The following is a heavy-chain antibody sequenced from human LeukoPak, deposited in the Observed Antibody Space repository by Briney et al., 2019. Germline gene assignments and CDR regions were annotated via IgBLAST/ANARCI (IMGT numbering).Heavy chain of an antibody. Sequence: GGSLRLSCAASGFTFSSAWMSWVRQAPGKGLEWVGRIKSKTDGGTTDYAAPVKGRFTISRDDSKNTLYLQMNSLKTEDTAVYYCTTPTSTYYDFWSGYYTGDYWGQGTLVTVSS. CDR2: IKSKTDGGTT. CDR3: TTPTSTYYDFWSGYYTGDY. CDR1: GFTFSSAW. V-gene: IGHV3-15*01. J-gene: IGHJ4*02. D-gene: IGHD3-3*01.